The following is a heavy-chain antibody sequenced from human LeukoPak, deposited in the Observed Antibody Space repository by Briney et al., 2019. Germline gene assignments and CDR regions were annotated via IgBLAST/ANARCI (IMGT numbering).Heavy chain of an antibody. Sequence: GGSLRLSCEGSGVMFGNHGLIWVRQAPGKGLDWLSFIGPSGVTRLYANSVKGRFTISRDNAENSVFLQMNSLRVEDTAVYYCARVSPMTDGAFDLWGQGVMVTVSS. J-gene: IGHJ3*01. CDR1: GVMFGNHG. CDR3: ARVSPMTDGAFDL. D-gene: IGHD2-21*02. V-gene: IGHV3-48*04. CDR2: IGPSGVTR.